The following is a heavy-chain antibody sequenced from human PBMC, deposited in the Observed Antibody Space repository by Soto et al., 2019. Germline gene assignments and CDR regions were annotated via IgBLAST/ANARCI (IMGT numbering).Heavy chain of an antibody. CDR3: ARGAAADPIDYYYYGMDV. Sequence: QVQLVESGGGVVQPGRSLRLSCAASGFTFSSYAMHWVRQAPGKGLEWVAVISYDGSNKYYADSVKGRFTISRDNSKNTLYLKMNSLRAEDTAVYYCARGAAADPIDYYYYGMDVWGQGTTVTVSS. D-gene: IGHD6-13*01. V-gene: IGHV3-30-3*01. CDR2: ISYDGSNK. J-gene: IGHJ6*02. CDR1: GFTFSSYA.